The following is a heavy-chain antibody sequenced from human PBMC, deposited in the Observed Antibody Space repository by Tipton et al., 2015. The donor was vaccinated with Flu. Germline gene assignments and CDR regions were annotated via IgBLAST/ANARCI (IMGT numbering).Heavy chain of an antibody. CDR2: VFYSGTT. CDR3: ARGGWEPHGGWFDP. CDR1: GDSLGSYY. Sequence: TLSLTCTVSGDSLGSYYWSWIRQSPGKGLEWIGQVFYSGTTNYNPSLKSRVTISLDKSKNQFSLNLNSMTTGDTAVFYCARGGWEPHGGWFDPWGRGILVTVSS. V-gene: IGHV4-59*01. D-gene: IGHD1-26*01. J-gene: IGHJ5*02.